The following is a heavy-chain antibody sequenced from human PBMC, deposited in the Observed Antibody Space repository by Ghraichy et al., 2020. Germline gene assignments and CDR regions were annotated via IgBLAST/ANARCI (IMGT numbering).Heavy chain of an antibody. CDR2: IDWDDDK. V-gene: IGHV2-70*04. J-gene: IGHJ3*02. CDR1: GFSLSTSGIR. Sequence: SGPTLVKPTQTLTLTCTFSGFSLSTSGIRVSWIRQPPGKALEWLARIDWDDDKFYSASLKTRLTISKDTSKNQVVLTMTDMDPGDTATYYCARGYYYDGRGYDAFDIWGQGTMVTVSS. D-gene: IGHD3-22*01. CDR3: ARGYYYDGRGYDAFDI.